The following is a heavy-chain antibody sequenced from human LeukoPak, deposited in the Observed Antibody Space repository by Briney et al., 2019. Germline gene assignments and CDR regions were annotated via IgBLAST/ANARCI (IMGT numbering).Heavy chain of an antibody. CDR3: ARDRVPGTTED. CDR1: GGSISSYY. Sequence: PSETLSLTCTVSGGSISSYYWSWIRQPPGKGLEWIGYIYYSGSTNYNPSLKSRVTISVDTSKNQFSLKLSSVTAADTAVYYCARDRVPGTTEDWGQGTLVTVSS. J-gene: IGHJ4*02. D-gene: IGHD1-7*01. V-gene: IGHV4-59*01. CDR2: IYYSGST.